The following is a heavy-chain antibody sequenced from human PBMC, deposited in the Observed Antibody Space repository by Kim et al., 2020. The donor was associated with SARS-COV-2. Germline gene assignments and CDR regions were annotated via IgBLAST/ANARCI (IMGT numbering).Heavy chain of an antibody. CDR2: ISSSSSYI. V-gene: IGHV3-21*04. Sequence: GGSLRLSCAASGFTFSSYSMNWVRQAPGKGLGWVSSISSSSSYIYYADSVKGRFTISRDNAKNSLYLQMNSLRAEDTAVYYCAREGWGRFDYWGQGTLVTVSS. D-gene: IGHD1-26*01. CDR1: GFTFSSYS. CDR3: AREGWGRFDY. J-gene: IGHJ4*02.